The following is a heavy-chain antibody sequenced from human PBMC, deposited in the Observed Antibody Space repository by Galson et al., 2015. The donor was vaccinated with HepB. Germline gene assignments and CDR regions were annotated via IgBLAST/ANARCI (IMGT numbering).Heavy chain of an antibody. CDR1: GGTFSSYA. Sequence: SVKASCKASGGTFSSYAISWVRQAPGQGLEWMGRIIPILGIANYAQKFQGRVTITADKSTSTAYMELSSLRSEDTAVYYCARLGPEGQLRGAFEIWGQGTMVTVSS. CDR3: ARLGPEGQLRGAFEI. J-gene: IGHJ3*02. CDR2: IIPILGIA. D-gene: IGHD5-24*01. V-gene: IGHV1-69*04.